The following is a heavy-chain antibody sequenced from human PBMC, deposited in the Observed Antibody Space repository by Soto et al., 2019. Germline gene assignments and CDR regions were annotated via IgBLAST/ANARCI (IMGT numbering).Heavy chain of an antibody. CDR1: GGSISSGDYY. CDR3: ASLVYDSGGYRRG. Sequence: PSETLSLTCAVSGGSISSGDYYWGWIRQPPGKGLEWIGSIYYSGSTYYNPSLKSRVTISVDTSKNQFSLKLSSVTAADTAVYYGASLVYDSGGYRRGGGQGTRVTVPS. CDR2: IYYSGST. J-gene: IGHJ4*02. D-gene: IGHD3-22*01. V-gene: IGHV4-39*01.